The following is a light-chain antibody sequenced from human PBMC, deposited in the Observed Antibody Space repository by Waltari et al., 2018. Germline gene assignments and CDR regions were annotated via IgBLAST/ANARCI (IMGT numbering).Light chain of an antibody. CDR1: QSIGIC. CDR3: QKYESLPAT. V-gene: IGKV3-20*01. J-gene: IGKJ1*01. CDR2: HAS. Sequence: ELVLTQSPGILSLSPGEIATLSCRASQSIGICLAWYQQRPGQAPRLLMYHASSRATGIPDRFSGSGSGTDFSLTISRLDPEDFAVYYCQKYESLPATFGQGTKVEIK.